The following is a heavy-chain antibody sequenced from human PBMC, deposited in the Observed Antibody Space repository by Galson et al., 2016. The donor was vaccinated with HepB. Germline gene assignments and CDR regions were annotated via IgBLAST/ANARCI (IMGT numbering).Heavy chain of an antibody. CDR3: ARQRHTSASKFFDC. J-gene: IGHJ4*02. CDR2: IYYNGSP. Sequence: SETLSLTCSVSGASISSTTNYWIWIRQPPGKGLEWIGSIYYNGSPFSNPSLKSRLTVSVDTSKNQFSLRLTSVTAADTAVYYCARQRHTSASKFFDCWGQGILVTVSS. CDR1: GASISSTTNY. D-gene: IGHD2-15*01. V-gene: IGHV4-39*01.